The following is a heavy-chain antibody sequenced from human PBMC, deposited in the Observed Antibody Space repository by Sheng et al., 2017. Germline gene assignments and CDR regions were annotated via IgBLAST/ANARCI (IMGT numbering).Heavy chain of an antibody. CDR1: GYTFINSE. V-gene: IGHV1-18*04. CDR2: INISYGDT. J-gene: IGHJ6*03. CDR3: ARDQWSSGEGYYMDV. D-gene: IGHD6-19*01. Sequence: QVQLVQSGAEVKKPGASVKVSCKASGYTFINSEMCWVRQAPGQGLEWMGSINISYGDTNYARMFQGRVAMTRDTSTATVFMELRNLGADDTAVYYCARDQWSSGEGYYMDVWGQGTTVTVSS.